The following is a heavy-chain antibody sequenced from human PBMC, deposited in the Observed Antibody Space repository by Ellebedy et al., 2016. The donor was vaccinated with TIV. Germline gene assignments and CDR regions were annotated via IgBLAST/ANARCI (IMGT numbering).Heavy chain of an antibody. J-gene: IGHJ4*02. CDR2: IYSSGNAI. CDR3: ARAPKWAGSDY. CDR1: GFNVNGNA. D-gene: IGHD1-26*01. Sequence: GGSLRLXCAASGFNVNGNAMTWVRQAPGKGLEWVSYIYSSGNAIYYADSVKGRFTISRDNANNSLYLQMTSLRAEDTAVYYCARAPKWAGSDYWGQGTLVTVSS. V-gene: IGHV3-48*04.